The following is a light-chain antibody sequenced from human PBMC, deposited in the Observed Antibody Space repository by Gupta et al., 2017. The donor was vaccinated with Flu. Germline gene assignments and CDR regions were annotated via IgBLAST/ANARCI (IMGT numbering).Light chain of an antibody. CDR3: LLYLGSGISM. CDR1: SGSVSPNYY. J-gene: IGLJ3*02. Sequence: QTVVTQEPSFSVSPGGTITLTCGLSSGSVSPNYYPSWYQQSPGQTPRTLIYSTSIRSSGVPDHFSGSILGNKATLTITGAQTDDESIYYSLLYLGSGISMFGGGTRLTVL. CDR2: STS. V-gene: IGLV8-61*01.